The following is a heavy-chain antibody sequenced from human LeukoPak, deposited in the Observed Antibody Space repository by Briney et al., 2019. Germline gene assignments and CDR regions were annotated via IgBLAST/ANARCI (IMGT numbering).Heavy chain of an antibody. J-gene: IGHJ4*02. CDR1: GYTFSGYG. Sequence: ASVKVSCKTSGYTFSGYGISWVRQAPGQGLEWMGWITGNNGNTNYAPSLQGRVTMTTDTSTNTVYMELTSLKSDDTAVHYCARDQRNSGSYRFEYWGQGTLVTVSS. V-gene: IGHV1-18*01. CDR3: ARDQRNSGSYRFEY. CDR2: ITGNNGNT. D-gene: IGHD1-26*01.